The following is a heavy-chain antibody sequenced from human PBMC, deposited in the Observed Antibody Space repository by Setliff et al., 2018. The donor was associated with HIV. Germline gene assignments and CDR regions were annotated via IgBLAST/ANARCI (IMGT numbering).Heavy chain of an antibody. J-gene: IGHJ4*02. D-gene: IGHD3-10*01. V-gene: IGHV4-4*07. CDR1: GGSISRYY. CDR3: ARDAGPHYGSGPPLEY. Sequence: PSETLSLTCTVSGGSISRYYWSWIRQPAGKGLEWIGRIYPSGNINYNPSLKSRLTMSIDTSKNQFSLKLSSVPATDTAVYYCARDAGPHYGSGPPLEYWGQGIQVTVSS. CDR2: IYPSGNI.